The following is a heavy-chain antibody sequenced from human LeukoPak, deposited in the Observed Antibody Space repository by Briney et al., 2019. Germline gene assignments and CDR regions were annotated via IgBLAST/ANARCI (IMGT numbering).Heavy chain of an antibody. CDR3: ARDGGSESYAFDY. J-gene: IGHJ4*02. CDR1: GFTFSRYV. CDR2: ISDSGGDK. V-gene: IGHV3-30*02. D-gene: IGHD3-10*01. Sequence: LTGGSLRLSCAASGFTFSRYVFHWVRQAPGKGLEWVAFISDSGGDKWFGDSVKGRFTISRDKSKNTVNLQMSSLRVEDTALYYCARDGGSESYAFDYWGQETLVTVSS.